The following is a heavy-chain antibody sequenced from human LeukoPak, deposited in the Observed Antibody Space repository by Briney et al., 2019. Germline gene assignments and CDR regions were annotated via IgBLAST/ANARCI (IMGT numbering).Heavy chain of an antibody. D-gene: IGHD6-19*01. V-gene: IGHV3-53*01. CDR1: GFTFSGNY. J-gene: IGHJ4*02. CDR3: ARDGSTGWYYFDY. Sequence: GGSLRLSCAASGFTFSGNYMSWVRQAPGKGLEWVSVIYSGDSTYYADSVKGRFTVSKDNSKNTLFLQMNSLTAEDTAVYYCARDGSTGWYYFDYWGQGTLVTVSS. CDR2: IYSGDST.